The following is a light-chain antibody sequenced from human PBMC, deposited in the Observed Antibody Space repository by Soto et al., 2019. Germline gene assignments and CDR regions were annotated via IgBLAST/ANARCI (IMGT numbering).Light chain of an antibody. V-gene: IGLV2-11*01. CDR3: CSYTGSYSYI. CDR1: SSDVGGYSY. J-gene: IGLJ1*01. Sequence: SVLTQPHSVSGSPGQSVTISCTGTSSDVGGYSYVSWYQQHPGKAPELIIYDVTERPSGVPDRFSGSKSGNTASLSISGLQAEDEAHYYCCSYTGSYSYIFGIGTKVTVL. CDR2: DVT.